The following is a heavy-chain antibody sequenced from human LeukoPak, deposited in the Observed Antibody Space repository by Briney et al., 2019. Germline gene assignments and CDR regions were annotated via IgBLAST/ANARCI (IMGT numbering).Heavy chain of an antibody. Sequence: GESLKIFCKGSGYSFTTYWIGWVRQMPGKGLEWMGIIYPGDSDTRYSPSFQGQVTISADKSISTAYLQWSSLKASDSAMYYCARHDYGDSGLYDYWGQGTLVTVSS. CDR2: IYPGDSDT. V-gene: IGHV5-51*01. J-gene: IGHJ4*02. D-gene: IGHD4-17*01. CDR3: ARHDYGDSGLYDY. CDR1: GYSFTTYW.